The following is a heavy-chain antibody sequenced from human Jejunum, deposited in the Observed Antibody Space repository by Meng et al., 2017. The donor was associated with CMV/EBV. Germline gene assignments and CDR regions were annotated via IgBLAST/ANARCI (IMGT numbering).Heavy chain of an antibody. CDR1: GCIFSDYY. D-gene: IGHD6-25*01. Sequence: QVPLGESGACRLKPGGSVSLSCAPSGCIFSDYYMTWIRQAPGKGLESVSYISGTSTYTNYADSVKGQFTISRDNASNSLYLQMNNLSAEDTAIYYCTRDPRLADYWGQGTLVTVSS. CDR3: TRDPRLADY. CDR2: ISGTSTYT. J-gene: IGHJ4*02. V-gene: IGHV3-11*05.